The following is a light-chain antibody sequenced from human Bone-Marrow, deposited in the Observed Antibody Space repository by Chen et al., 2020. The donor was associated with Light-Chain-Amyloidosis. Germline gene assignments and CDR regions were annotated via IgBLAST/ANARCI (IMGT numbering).Light chain of an antibody. CDR3: QQYGTSPLT. CDR1: QTINRNY. Sequence: DIVLTQSPGTLSLSLGERSNLHCRASQTINRNYLTCYQQKFGQAPRLLIYGTSSRATGIPDRFTGSGSGTDFTLTINRLEPEDFAMYYCQQYGTSPLTFGGGTKVEIK. V-gene: IGKV3-20*01. J-gene: IGKJ4*01. CDR2: GTS.